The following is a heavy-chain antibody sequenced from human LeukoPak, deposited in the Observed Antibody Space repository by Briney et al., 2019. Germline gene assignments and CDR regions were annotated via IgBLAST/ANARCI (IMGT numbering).Heavy chain of an antibody. Sequence: SETLSLTCAVYGGSFSGYYWSWIRQPPGKGLEWIGEINHSGSTNYNPSLKSRVTISVDTSKNQFSLKLSSVTAADTAVYYCAEYGTAAGGAFDIWGQGTMVTVSS. V-gene: IGHV4-34*01. CDR3: AEYGTAAGGAFDI. D-gene: IGHD6-13*01. CDR1: GGSFSGYY. J-gene: IGHJ3*02. CDR2: INHSGST.